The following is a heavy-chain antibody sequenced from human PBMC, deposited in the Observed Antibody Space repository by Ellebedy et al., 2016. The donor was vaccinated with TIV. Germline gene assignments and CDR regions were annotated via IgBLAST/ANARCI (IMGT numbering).Heavy chain of an antibody. CDR3: ARGGYGGFSAFDY. CDR2: IFGST. D-gene: IGHD1-26*01. Sequence: SETLSLTXTVSGGSIYNYYWSWIRQPPGKGLEWIGYIFGSTNYNPSLKSRVTISIDTSQNQFSLTLSSVTAADTAVYYCARGGYGGFSAFDYWGQGTLVTVSS. V-gene: IGHV4-59*01. J-gene: IGHJ4*02. CDR1: GGSIYNYY.